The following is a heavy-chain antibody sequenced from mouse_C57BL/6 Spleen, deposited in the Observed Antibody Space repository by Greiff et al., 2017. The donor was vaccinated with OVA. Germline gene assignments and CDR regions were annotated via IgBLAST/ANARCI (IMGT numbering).Heavy chain of an antibody. V-gene: IGHV1-42*01. CDR2: INPSTGGT. CDR1: GYSFTGYY. D-gene: IGHD1-1*01. CDR3: ARNYYGSSYYFDY. Sequence: DVKLQESGPELVKPGASVKISCKASGYSFTGYYMNWVKQSPEKSLEWIGEINPSTGGTTYNQKFKAKATLTVDKSSSTAYMQLKSLTSEDSAVYYCARNYYGSSYYFDYWGQGTTLTVSS. J-gene: IGHJ2*01.